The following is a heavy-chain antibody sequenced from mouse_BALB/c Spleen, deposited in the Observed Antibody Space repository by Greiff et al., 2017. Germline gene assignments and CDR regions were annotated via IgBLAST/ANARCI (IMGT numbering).Heavy chain of an antibody. CDR2: ISYSGST. Sequence: VQLKESGPGLVKPSQSLSLTCTVTGYSITSDYAWNWIRQFPGNKLEWMGYISYSGSTSYNPSLKSRISITRDTSKNQFFLQLNSVTTEDTATYYCARYIYDGYYDWFAYWGQGTLVTVAA. CDR3: ARYIYDGYYDWFAY. CDR1: GYSITSDYA. D-gene: IGHD2-3*01. V-gene: IGHV3-2*02. J-gene: IGHJ3*01.